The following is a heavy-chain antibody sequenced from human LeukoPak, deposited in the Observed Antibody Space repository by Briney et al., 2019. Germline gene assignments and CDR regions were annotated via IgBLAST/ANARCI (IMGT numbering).Heavy chain of an antibody. CDR3: ARAQAPFGVVTWWFDP. CDR1: GGSISSYY. J-gene: IGHJ5*02. V-gene: IGHV4-59*01. Sequence: SETLSLTCTVSGGSISSYYWSWIRQPPGNGLEWTGYIYYSGSTNYNPSLKSRVTISVDTSKNQFSLKLSSVTAADTAVYYCARAQAPFGVVTWWFDPWGQGTLVTVSS. CDR2: IYYSGST. D-gene: IGHD3-3*01.